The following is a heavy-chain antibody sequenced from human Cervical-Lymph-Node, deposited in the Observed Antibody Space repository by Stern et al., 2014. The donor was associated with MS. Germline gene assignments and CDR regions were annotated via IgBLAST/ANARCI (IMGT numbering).Heavy chain of an antibody. CDR2: IYPGDSDT. J-gene: IGHJ4*02. Sequence: EVQLVESGAEVKKPGESLKISCKGSGYSFTSYWIGWVRQMPGKGLEWMGIIYPGDSDTRYSPSFQGQVTISADKSISTAYLQWSSLKASDTAMYYCARQTVAARLKAVDLFDYWGQGTLVTVSS. D-gene: IGHD6-6*01. CDR1: GYSFTSYW. V-gene: IGHV5-51*01. CDR3: ARQTVAARLKAVDLFDY.